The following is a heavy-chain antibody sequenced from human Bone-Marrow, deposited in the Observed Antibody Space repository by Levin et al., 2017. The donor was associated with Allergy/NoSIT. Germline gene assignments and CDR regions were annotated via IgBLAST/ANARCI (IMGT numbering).Heavy chain of an antibody. D-gene: IGHD6-6*01. CDR3: PRSTSSPDY. J-gene: IGHJ4*02. CDR2: ISSDGGRI. V-gene: IGHV3-74*01. Sequence: GGSLRLSCAAYGFTFSTYWMHWARQAPGKGLVWVSRISSDGGRINYADSVKGRFTISRDNAKNTPYLQMNSLRVDDTAVYFCPRSTSSPDYLGQGTLVTVSP. CDR1: GFTFSTYW.